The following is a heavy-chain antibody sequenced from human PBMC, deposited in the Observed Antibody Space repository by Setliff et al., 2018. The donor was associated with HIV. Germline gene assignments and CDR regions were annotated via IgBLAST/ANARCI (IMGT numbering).Heavy chain of an antibody. V-gene: IGHV4-4*09. CDR3: ARRIDNSGSFPDKNWFDT. CDR1: GGSISSYC. J-gene: IGHJ5*02. CDR2: IFTSGST. D-gene: IGHD3-10*01. Sequence: SETLSLTCTVSGGSISSYCWNWIRQSPGRGLEWIGYIFTSGSTKYNPSLQSRVTMSIDTSKNQFSLKLTSVTAADTAVYYCARRIDNSGSFPDKNWFDTWGQGSLVTV.